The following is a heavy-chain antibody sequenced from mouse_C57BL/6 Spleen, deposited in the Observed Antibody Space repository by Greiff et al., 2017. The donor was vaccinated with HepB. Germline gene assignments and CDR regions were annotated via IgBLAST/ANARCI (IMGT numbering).Heavy chain of an antibody. CDR3: TTRAAGSSFWFAY. CDR2: IDPENGDT. V-gene: IGHV14-4*01. Sequence: VQLQQSGAELVRPGASVKLSCTASGFNIKDDYMHWVKQRPEQGLEWIGWIDPENGDTEYASKFQGKATITADTSSNTAYLQLSSLTSEDTAVYYCTTRAAGSSFWFAYWGQGTLVTVSA. J-gene: IGHJ3*01. CDR1: GFNIKDDY. D-gene: IGHD1-1*01.